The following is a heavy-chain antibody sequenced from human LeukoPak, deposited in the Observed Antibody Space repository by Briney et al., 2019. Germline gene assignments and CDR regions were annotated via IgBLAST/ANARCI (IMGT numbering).Heavy chain of an antibody. V-gene: IGHV3-7*01. D-gene: IGHD1-26*01. CDR1: GFTFRSYW. Sequence: GGSLRLSCAASGFTFRSYWMTWVRQAPGKGLEWVANIKQDGSEKYYVDSVKGRYTISRDNAKNSLYLQMDRLRAEDTAGYYCARYSGSYFGFDYWGQGTLVTVSS. CDR3: ARYSGSYFGFDY. CDR2: IKQDGSEK. J-gene: IGHJ4*02.